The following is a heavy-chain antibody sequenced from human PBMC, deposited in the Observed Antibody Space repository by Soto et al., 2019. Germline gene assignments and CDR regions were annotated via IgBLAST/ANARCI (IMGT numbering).Heavy chain of an antibody. CDR3: ARVLSYYGSGSYWFDP. J-gene: IGHJ5*02. Sequence: SETLSLTCAVYGGSFSGYYWSWIRQPPGKGLEWIGEINHSGSTNYNPSLKSRVTISVDTSKNQFSLKLSSVTAADTAVYYCARVLSYYGSGSYWFDPWGQGTLVTVSS. D-gene: IGHD3-10*01. V-gene: IGHV4-34*01. CDR1: GGSFSGYY. CDR2: INHSGST.